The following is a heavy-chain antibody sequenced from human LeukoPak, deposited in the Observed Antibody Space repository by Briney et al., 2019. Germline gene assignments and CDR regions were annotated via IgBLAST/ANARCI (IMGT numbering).Heavy chain of an antibody. CDR3: ARVEGGRAKGWWFDP. V-gene: IGHV4-4*07. D-gene: IGHD2-15*01. Sequence: KTSETLSLTCTVSGGSISSYYWSWIRQPAGKGLEWIGRIYTSGSTNYNPSLKSRVTMSVDTSKNQFSLKLSSVTAADTAVYYCARVEGGRAKGWWFDPWGQGTLVTASS. CDR1: GGSISSYY. J-gene: IGHJ5*02. CDR2: IYTSGST.